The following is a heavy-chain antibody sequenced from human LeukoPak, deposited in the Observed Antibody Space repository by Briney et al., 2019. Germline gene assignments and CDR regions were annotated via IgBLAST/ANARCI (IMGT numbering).Heavy chain of an antibody. CDR3: ARATYGSSPVPADY. J-gene: IGHJ4*02. D-gene: IGHD6-6*01. Sequence: SETLSLTCSVSGYSISSGHYWGWIRQPPGKGLEWIGSIYHSGSTYYNPSLKSRVTISLDTSKNQFSLKLSSVTAADTAVYYCARATYGSSPVPADYWGQGTLVTVSP. V-gene: IGHV4-38-2*02. CDR1: GYSISSGHY. CDR2: IYHSGST.